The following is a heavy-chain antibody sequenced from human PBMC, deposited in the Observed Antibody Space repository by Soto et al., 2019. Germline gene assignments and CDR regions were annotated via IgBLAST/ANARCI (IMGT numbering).Heavy chain of an antibody. J-gene: IGHJ4*02. CDR1: GFTFTSHW. CDR2: INTDGSAT. V-gene: IGHV3-74*01. CDR3: AKGPGAYCGGDCYFDY. Sequence: SLRLSCAASGFTFTSHWMHWVRQAPGTGLEWVSRINTDGSATYYADSVKGRFTISRDNSNNTLYLQMNSLRAEDTAVYYCAKGPGAYCGGDCYFDYWGQGTLVTVSS. D-gene: IGHD2-21*02.